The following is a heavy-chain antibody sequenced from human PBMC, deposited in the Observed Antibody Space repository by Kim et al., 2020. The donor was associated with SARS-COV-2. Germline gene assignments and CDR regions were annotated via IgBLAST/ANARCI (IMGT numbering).Heavy chain of an antibody. CDR3: TRRLGRSSQYNGMDV. D-gene: IGHD6-19*01. CDR2: TYYGSKWSS. CDR1: GDSVSSHSAV. Sequence: SQTLSLTCAISGDSVSSHSAVWTWIRQSPSRGLEWLGRTYYGSKWSSNYAVSVKSRIIINADTSKNQVSLQLNSVTPEDTAVYYCTRRLGRSSQYNGMDVWGQGTTVTVSS. J-gene: IGHJ6*02. V-gene: IGHV6-1*01.